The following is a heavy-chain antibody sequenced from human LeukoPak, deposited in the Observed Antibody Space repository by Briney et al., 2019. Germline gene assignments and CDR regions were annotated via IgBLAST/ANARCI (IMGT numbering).Heavy chain of an antibody. J-gene: IGHJ3*02. CDR1: GYTFTSYD. Sequence: ASVKVSCKASGYTFTSYDITWVRQATGQGLEWMGWVNPNSGNTGYAQKFQGRVTMTRNTSISTAYMELSSLRSEDTAVYYCARFYGSGSYYKLDAFDIWGQGTMVTVSS. V-gene: IGHV1-8*01. D-gene: IGHD3-10*01. CDR3: ARFYGSGSYYKLDAFDI. CDR2: VNPNSGNT.